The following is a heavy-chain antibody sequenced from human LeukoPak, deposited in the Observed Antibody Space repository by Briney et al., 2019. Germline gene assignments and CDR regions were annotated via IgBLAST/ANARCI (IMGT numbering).Heavy chain of an antibody. V-gene: IGHV4-59*01. CDR2: ISNGNT. Sequence: SETLSLTCSVAGGSISTYYWNWIRQTPGKGLKWIGHISNGNTEYNPSLKSRVTISVDTSKNQISLKLTSVTAADTAVYYCARDKAHSYGRYFDPWGQGALVTVSS. CDR1: GGSISTYY. D-gene: IGHD5-18*01. J-gene: IGHJ5*02. CDR3: ARDKAHSYGRYFDP.